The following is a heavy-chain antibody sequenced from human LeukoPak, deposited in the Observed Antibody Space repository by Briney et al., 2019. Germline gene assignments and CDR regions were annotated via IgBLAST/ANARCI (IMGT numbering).Heavy chain of an antibody. CDR3: ARGAYSSGPNDAFDI. CDR2: ISAYNGNT. Sequence: ASVKVSCKASGYTFTSYGSSWVRQAPGQGLEWMGWISAYNGNTNYAQKLQGRVTMTTDTSTSTAYMELRSLRSDDTAVYYCARGAYSSGPNDAFDIWGQGTMVTVSS. J-gene: IGHJ3*02. CDR1: GYTFTSYG. V-gene: IGHV1-18*01. D-gene: IGHD6-19*01.